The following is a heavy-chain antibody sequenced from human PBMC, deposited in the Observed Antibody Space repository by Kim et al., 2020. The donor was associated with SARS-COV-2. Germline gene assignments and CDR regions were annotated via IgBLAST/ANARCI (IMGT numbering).Heavy chain of an antibody. D-gene: IGHD6-13*01. V-gene: IGHV3-30*04. J-gene: IGHJ4*02. Sequence: GGSLRLSCAASGFTFSSYAMHWVRQAPGKGLEWVAVISYDGSNKYYVDSVKGRFTISRDNSKNTLYLQMNSLRAEDTAVYYCASAFSSSWYSGPHDYWGQGTLVTVSS. CDR2: ISYDGSNK. CDR1: GFTFSSYA. CDR3: ASAFSSSWYSGPHDY.